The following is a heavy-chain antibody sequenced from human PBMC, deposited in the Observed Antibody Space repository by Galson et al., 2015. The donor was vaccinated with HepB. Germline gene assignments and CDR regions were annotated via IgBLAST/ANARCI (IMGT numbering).Heavy chain of an antibody. CDR3: ARGNPNSGSWGYFDY. Sequence: SETLSLTCGFYGGSFSGYYWTWIRQPPGKGLEWIGEINHAGSTNYNPSLIRRVTISVDTPKSQFSLNLRSVTAADTGVYYCARGNPNSGSWGYFDYWGQGALVTVSS. V-gene: IGHV4-34*01. D-gene: IGHD1-26*01. J-gene: IGHJ4*02. CDR2: INHAGST. CDR1: GGSFSGYY.